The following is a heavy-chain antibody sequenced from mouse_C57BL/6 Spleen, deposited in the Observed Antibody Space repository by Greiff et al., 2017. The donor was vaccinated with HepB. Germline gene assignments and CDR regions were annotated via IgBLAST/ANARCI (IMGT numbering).Heavy chain of an antibody. J-gene: IGHJ1*03. CDR2: IYPRSGNT. V-gene: IGHV1-81*01. CDR1: GYTFTSYG. Sequence: QVQLQQSGAELARPGASVKLSCKASGYTFTSYGISWVKQRTGQGLEWIGEIYPRSGNTYYNEKFKGKATLTADKSSSTGYMELRSLTSEDSAVYFCARSHGSSFYWYFDVWGTGTTVTVSS. D-gene: IGHD1-1*01. CDR3: ARSHGSSFYWYFDV.